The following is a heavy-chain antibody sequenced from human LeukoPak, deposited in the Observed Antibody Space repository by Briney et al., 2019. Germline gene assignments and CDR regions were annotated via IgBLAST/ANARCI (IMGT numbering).Heavy chain of an antibody. CDR3: ARDGDWAFDY. J-gene: IGHJ4*02. V-gene: IGHV3-48*01. CDR2: ISLTTTTV. D-gene: IGHD3/OR15-3a*01. CDR1: GFTFSSSYS. Sequence: GGSLRLSCAASGFTFSSSYSMNWVRQAPGKGLEWVAHISLTTTTVSYAASVKGRFTMSRDNAKNSLFLQMNSLRAEDTAVYYCARDGDWAFDYWGQGTLVTVSS.